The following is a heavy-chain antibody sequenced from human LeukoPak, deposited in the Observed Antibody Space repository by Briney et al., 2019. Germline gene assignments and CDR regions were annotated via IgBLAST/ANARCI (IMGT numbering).Heavy chain of an antibody. CDR3: AKVIDYDFSPPSDY. J-gene: IGHJ4*02. V-gene: IGHV3-53*01. Sequence: EGSLRLSCAASGFTVSSNYMSWVRQAPGKGLEWVSVIYSGGSTYYADPVKGRFTISRDNSKNTLYLQMNSLRAEDTAVYYCAKVIDYDFSPPSDYWGQGTLVTVSS. D-gene: IGHD3-3*01. CDR2: IYSGGST. CDR1: GFTVSSNY.